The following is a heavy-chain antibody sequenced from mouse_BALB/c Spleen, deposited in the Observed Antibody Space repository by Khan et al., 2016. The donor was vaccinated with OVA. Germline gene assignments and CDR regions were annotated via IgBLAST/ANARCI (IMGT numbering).Heavy chain of an antibody. D-gene: IGHD2-2*01. CDR2: IYPGNSDT. Sequence: EVQLQESGTVLARPGASVKMSCKGSGYTFTNYWMHWVKQRPGQGLEWIGVIYPGNSDTNYNQKFKGKAKLTAVTSTSTAYMELNRLTNEDSAVYYCTRNGFCIYESWDYWGQGTTLTVSS. J-gene: IGHJ2*01. CDR3: TRNGFCIYESWDY. CDR1: GYTFTNYW. V-gene: IGHV1-5*01.